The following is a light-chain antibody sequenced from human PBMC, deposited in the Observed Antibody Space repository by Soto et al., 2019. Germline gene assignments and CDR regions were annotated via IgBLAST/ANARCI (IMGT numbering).Light chain of an antibody. CDR3: QQYGSLPPWT. CDR1: QSVSSTY. CDR2: GAS. Sequence: EIVLTQSPGTLSLSPGERATLSCSAIQSVSSTYLARYQQRPGQAPRLLIYGASSRATGIPDRFSGSGSGTDFTLTISRLEPEDFAVYYCQQYGSLPPWTFGQGTKVDIK. V-gene: IGKV3-20*01. J-gene: IGKJ1*01.